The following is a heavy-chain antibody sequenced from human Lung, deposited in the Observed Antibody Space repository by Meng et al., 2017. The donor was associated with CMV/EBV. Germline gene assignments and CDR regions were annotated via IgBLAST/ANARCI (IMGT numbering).Heavy chain of an antibody. CDR3: AREEGIGGFDP. Sequence: QVQLKEPGPGLVKPSETLSLTFTVSGGSISSYYWSWIRQPPGKGLEWIGYIYYSGSTNYNPSLKSRVTISVDTSKNQFSLKLSSVTAADTAVYYCAREEGIGGFDPWGQGTLVTVSS. V-gene: IGHV4-59*01. CDR1: GGSISSYY. D-gene: IGHD3-10*01. CDR2: IYYSGST. J-gene: IGHJ5*02.